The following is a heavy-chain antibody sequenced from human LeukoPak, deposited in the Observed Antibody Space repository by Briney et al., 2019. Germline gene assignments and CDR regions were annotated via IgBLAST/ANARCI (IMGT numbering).Heavy chain of an antibody. CDR2: IYHSGST. D-gene: IGHD4-17*01. Sequence: PSETLSLTCAVSGGSISSGGYSWSWIRQPPGKGLEWIGYIYHSGSTYYSPSLKSRVTISVDRSKNQFSLKLSSVTAADTAVYYCARGSLTTGWFDPWGQGTLVTVSS. J-gene: IGHJ5*02. CDR3: ARGSLTTGWFDP. CDR1: GGSISSGGYS. V-gene: IGHV4-30-2*01.